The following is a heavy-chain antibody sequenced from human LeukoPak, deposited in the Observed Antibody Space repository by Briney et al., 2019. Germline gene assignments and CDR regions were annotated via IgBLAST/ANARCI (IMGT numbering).Heavy chain of an antibody. J-gene: IGHJ4*02. V-gene: IGHV3-23*01. D-gene: IGHD3-22*01. CDR3: TTHVYYYASGGFFYSDY. Sequence: PGGSLRLSCAASGFTFRSYGMTWVRQAPGKGPEWVSSITGSGDTTYYADAVKGRFTSSRDNSKNILFLQMNSLKTEDTAVYYCTTHVYYYASGGFFYSDYWGRGTLVTVSS. CDR2: ITGSGDTT. CDR1: GFTFRSYG.